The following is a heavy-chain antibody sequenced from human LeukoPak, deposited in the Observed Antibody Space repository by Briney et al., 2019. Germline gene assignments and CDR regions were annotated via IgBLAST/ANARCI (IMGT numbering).Heavy chain of an antibody. CDR3: ARQTRDGSGSRGYSFDF. V-gene: IGHV5-51*01. CDR2: IYPGDSDT. CDR1: GYSFTTYW. J-gene: IGHJ4*02. Sequence: GESLKISCKASGYSFTTYWIAWVRQMPGKGLEWMGIIYPGDSDTRYSPSFEGQVTIPADKSISTAYLQWSSLKASDTAMYYCARQTRDGSGSRGYSFDFWGLGTLVTVSS. D-gene: IGHD3-10*01.